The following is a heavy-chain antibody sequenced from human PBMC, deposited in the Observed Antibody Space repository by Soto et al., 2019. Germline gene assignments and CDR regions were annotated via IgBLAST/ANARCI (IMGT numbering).Heavy chain of an antibody. CDR3: ARDLRYFDWLLSRTAYYFDY. J-gene: IGHJ4*02. Sequence: GASVKVSCKASGYTFTGYYMHWVRQAPGQGLEWMGWINPNSGGTNYAQKFQGWVTMTRDTSISTAYMELSRLRSDDTAVYYCARDLRYFDWLLSRTAYYFDYWGQGTLVTVSS. D-gene: IGHD3-9*01. V-gene: IGHV1-2*04. CDR1: GYTFTGYY. CDR2: INPNSGGT.